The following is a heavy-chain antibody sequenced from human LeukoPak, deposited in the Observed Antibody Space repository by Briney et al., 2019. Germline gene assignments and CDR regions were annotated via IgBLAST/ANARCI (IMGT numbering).Heavy chain of an antibody. D-gene: IGHD2-21*01. J-gene: IGHJ3*02. Sequence: PGGSLRLSCAASGFTFSSYAIHWVRQAPGKGLEWVAVISYDGHNKYYADSVKGRFTISRDNSKNTLYLQMNSLRAEDTAIYYCARERHISSDAFDIWGQGTMVIVSS. V-gene: IGHV3-30*04. CDR2: ISYDGHNK. CDR1: GFTFSSYA. CDR3: ARERHISSDAFDI.